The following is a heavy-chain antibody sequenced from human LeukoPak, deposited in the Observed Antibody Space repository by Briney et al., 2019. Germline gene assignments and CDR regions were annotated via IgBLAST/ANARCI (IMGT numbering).Heavy chain of an antibody. Sequence: SVKVSCKASGGTFSSYAISWVRQAPGQGLEWMGGIIPIFGTANYAQKFQGRVTITTDESTSTAYMELSSLRSEDTAVYYCAIKLSRRGYWFDPWGQGTLVTVSS. CDR3: AIKLSRRGYWFDP. D-gene: IGHD2-15*01. V-gene: IGHV1-69*05. CDR2: IIPIFGTA. J-gene: IGHJ5*02. CDR1: GGTFSSYA.